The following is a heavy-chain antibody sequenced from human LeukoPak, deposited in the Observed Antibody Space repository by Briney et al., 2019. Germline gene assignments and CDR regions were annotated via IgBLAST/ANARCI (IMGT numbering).Heavy chain of an antibody. CDR3: ARDRTGSVRDGLYY. Sequence: ASVKVSCKTSGYTFTSYGFSWVRQAPGQGLEWVGWISAYNGNTNYAQKLQGRVTMSTDASTSTAYMELRSLSSDDTAVYYCARDRTGSVRDGLYYWGQGTLVTVSS. D-gene: IGHD3-9*01. V-gene: IGHV1-18*01. J-gene: IGHJ4*02. CDR2: ISAYNGNT. CDR1: GYTFTSYG.